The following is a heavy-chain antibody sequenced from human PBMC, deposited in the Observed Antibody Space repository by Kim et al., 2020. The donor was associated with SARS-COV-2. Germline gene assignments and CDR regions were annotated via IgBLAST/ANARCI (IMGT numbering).Heavy chain of an antibody. V-gene: IGHV1-69*04. J-gene: IGHJ4*02. D-gene: IGHD5-12*01. Sequence: SVKVSCKASGGTFSSYAISWVRQAPGQGLEWMGRIIPILGIANYAQKFQGRVTITADKSTSTAYMELSSLRSEDTAVYYCAMAPRGIVATFSPFDYWGQGTLVTVSS. CDR3: AMAPRGIVATFSPFDY. CDR1: GGTFSSYA. CDR2: IIPILGIA.